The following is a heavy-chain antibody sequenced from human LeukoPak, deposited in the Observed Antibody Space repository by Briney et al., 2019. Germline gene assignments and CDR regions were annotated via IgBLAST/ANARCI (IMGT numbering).Heavy chain of an antibody. Sequence: GGSLRLSCAASGFTFSSYDIHWVRQAPGKGLEWVAFIRYDGSNKYYADSVRSRFTISRDNSKNTLYLQMNSLRAEDTAVYFCAKGSKAVLFTRDHYMDVWGKGTTVTISS. J-gene: IGHJ6*03. D-gene: IGHD6-19*01. CDR1: GFTFSSYD. CDR3: AKGSKAVLFTRDHYMDV. CDR2: IRYDGSNK. V-gene: IGHV3-30*02.